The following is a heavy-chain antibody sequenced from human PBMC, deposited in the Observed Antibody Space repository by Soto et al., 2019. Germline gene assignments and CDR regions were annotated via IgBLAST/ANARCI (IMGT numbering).Heavy chain of an antibody. V-gene: IGHV2-5*02. CDR1: GFSLSTSGVG. D-gene: IGHD3-3*01. J-gene: IGHJ5*02. CDR2: IYWDDDK. Sequence: QITLKESGPTLVKPTQTLTLTCTFSGFSLSTSGVGVGWIRQPPGKALEWLALIYWDDDKRYSPSLKSSLTTTKDTSKNQVVLTMTNMDPVDTATYYCAHSPTLTIFGVVTWFDPWGQGTLVTVSS. CDR3: AHSPTLTIFGVVTWFDP.